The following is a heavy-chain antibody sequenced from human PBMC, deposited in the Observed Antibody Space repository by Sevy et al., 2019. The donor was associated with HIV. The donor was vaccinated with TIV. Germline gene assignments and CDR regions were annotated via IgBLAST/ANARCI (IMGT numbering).Heavy chain of an antibody. Sequence: GGSLRLSCAASGFTLRSFWMSWVRQAPGKGLKWVANIKQDGSEKYYVDSVKGRFTISRDNAKNSLYLQMNSLRAEDTAVYYCARGGVAAAVTYWGQGTLVTVSS. CDR2: IKQDGSEK. J-gene: IGHJ4*02. D-gene: IGHD6-13*01. V-gene: IGHV3-7*01. CDR1: GFTLRSFW. CDR3: ARGGVAAAVTY.